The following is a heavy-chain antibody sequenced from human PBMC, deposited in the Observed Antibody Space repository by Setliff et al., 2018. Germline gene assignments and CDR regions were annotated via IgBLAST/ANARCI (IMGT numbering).Heavy chain of an antibody. CDR2: INHSGSS. D-gene: IGHD3-10*01. J-gene: IGHJ6*04. CDR3: ARVFGHSGYPNYNRYYFMDV. CDR1: GGTFSDYY. Sequence: SETLSLTCAASGGTFSDYYWTWIRQPPGKGLEWIGEINHSGSSRYSPSLRSRVTISVDTSKNQFSLRLTSVTTADTAVYFCARVFGHSGYPNYNRYYFMDVWGKGTPVTVSS. V-gene: IGHV4-34*01.